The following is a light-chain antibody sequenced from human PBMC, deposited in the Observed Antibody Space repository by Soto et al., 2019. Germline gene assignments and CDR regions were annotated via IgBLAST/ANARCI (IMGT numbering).Light chain of an antibody. Sequence: EIVLTQSPATLSVSPGEGATLSCRASQSVSSGHLAWYQQKPGQAPRLLIYGASSRATGIPDRFSGSGSGTDFTLTISRLGPEDYAVYYCQQYGHSLWTFGQGTKVDIK. J-gene: IGKJ1*01. CDR3: QQYGHSLWT. CDR1: QSVSSGH. V-gene: IGKV3-20*01. CDR2: GAS.